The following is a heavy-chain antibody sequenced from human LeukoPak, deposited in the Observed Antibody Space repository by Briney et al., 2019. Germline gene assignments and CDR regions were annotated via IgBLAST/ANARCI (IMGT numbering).Heavy chain of an antibody. CDR1: GGSISSYY. CDR3: ARSLGHYYDFWSGYYYPD. CDR2: IYYSGST. J-gene: IGHJ4*02. Sequence: PSETLSLTCTVSGGSISSYYWSWIRQPPGKGLEWIGYIYYSGSTNYNPSLKSRVTISVDTSKNQFSLKLSPVTAADTAVYYCARSLGHYYDFWSGYYYPDWGQGTLVTVSS. D-gene: IGHD3-3*01. V-gene: IGHV4-59*08.